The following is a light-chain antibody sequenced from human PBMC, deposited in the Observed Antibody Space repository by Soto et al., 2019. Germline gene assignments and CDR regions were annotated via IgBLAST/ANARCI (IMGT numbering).Light chain of an antibody. CDR1: QSVSNNF. CDR2: NAS. V-gene: IGKV3-20*01. Sequence: EIVLTQSPGTLSLSPGERATLSCRASQSVSNNFLAWYQQKPGQAPRLLIYNASNRATGIPDRFSGSGSGTDFTLTISRLEPEDFAVYYCQQYGSSPRTFGQGTKVEIK. J-gene: IGKJ1*01. CDR3: QQYGSSPRT.